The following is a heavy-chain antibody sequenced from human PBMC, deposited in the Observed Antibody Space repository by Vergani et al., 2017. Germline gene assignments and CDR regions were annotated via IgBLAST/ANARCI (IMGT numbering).Heavy chain of an antibody. CDR2: IDWDDEK. Sequence: QVTLKESGPALVKPTQTLTLTCTFSGFSLSTSGMRVSWIRQPPGKALEWLARIDWDDEKFYSTSLKTRLTISKDTSKNQVVLTMTNMYPVDTATYYCARTAYSSGWYFDYWGQGTLVTVSS. CDR3: ARTAYSSGWYFDY. V-gene: IGHV2-70*04. D-gene: IGHD6-19*01. J-gene: IGHJ4*02. CDR1: GFSLSTSGMR.